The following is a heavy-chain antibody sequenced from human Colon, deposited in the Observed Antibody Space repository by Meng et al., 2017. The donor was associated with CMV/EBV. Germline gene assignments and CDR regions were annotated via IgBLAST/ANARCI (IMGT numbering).Heavy chain of an antibody. Sequence: QVQLQQSGPGLVKLSQTLSLTCVIFGDSVSRDSAAWIWIRQSPSRGLEWLGRTYYRSKWFTDYAVSVKSRITINPDTSKNQVSLLPKSMTPEDTAMYYCVREGVAGYHYFDDWGQGTLVTVDS. CDR3: VREGVAGYHYFDD. J-gene: IGHJ4*02. V-gene: IGHV6-1*01. D-gene: IGHD6-19*01. CDR1: GDSVSRDSAA. CDR2: TYYRSKWFT.